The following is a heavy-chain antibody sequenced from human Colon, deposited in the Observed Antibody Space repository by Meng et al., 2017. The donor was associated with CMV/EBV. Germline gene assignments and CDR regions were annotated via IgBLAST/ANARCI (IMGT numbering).Heavy chain of an antibody. J-gene: IGHJ4*02. D-gene: IGHD3-3*01. CDR1: GGSFNAYY. CDR3: ARGRNGWLLPLDS. Sequence: GQLQQWGAGLLKPSETPSLPCAISGGSFNAYYVTWIRQSPGKGLEGSGELNHSGGTNYNPSLKSRVTISIDTSKRHFSLRLTSVTAADTAVYYCARGRNGWLLPLDSWGQGTLVTVSS. V-gene: IGHV4-34*01. CDR2: LNHSGGT.